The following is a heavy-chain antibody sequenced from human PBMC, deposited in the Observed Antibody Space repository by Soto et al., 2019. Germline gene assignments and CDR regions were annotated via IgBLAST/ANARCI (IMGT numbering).Heavy chain of an antibody. D-gene: IGHD1-26*01. CDR1: GFTFSSYA. Sequence: GGSLRLSCAASGFTFSSYAMHWVRQAPGKGLEWVAVISYDGSNKYYADSVKGRFTISRDNSKNTLYLQMNSLRAEDTAVYYCARVGPSGSYDYWGQGTLVTVSS. V-gene: IGHV3-30-3*01. CDR2: ISYDGSNK. CDR3: ARVGPSGSYDY. J-gene: IGHJ4*02.